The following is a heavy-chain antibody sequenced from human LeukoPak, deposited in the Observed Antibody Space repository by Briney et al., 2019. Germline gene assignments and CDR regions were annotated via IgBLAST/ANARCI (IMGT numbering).Heavy chain of an antibody. J-gene: IGHJ4*02. CDR2: ISSSGSTI. D-gene: IGHD3-22*01. CDR1: GFTFSSYE. Sequence: PGGSLRLSCAAPGFTFSSYEMNWVRQAPGKGLEGVSYISSSGSTIYYADSVKGRFTISRDNAKNSLYLQMNSLRAEDTAVYYCARFADYYDSSGYPIPFDYWGQGTLVTVSS. CDR3: ARFADYYDSSGYPIPFDY. V-gene: IGHV3-48*03.